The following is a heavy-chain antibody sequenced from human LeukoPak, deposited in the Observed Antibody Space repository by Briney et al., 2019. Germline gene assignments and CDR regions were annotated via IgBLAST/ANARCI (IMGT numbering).Heavy chain of an antibody. D-gene: IGHD6-25*01. J-gene: IGHJ1*01. V-gene: IGHV3-74*01. Sequence: GGSLRLSCAVPGINIRSNWMHWVRQAPGTGLVWVARVNSEGSRTTYADSVKGRFTISRDNAKNILYLQMHGLRAEDTAVYYCARDAPSGRNKFEHWGQGTRVTVSS. CDR3: ARDAPSGRNKFEH. CDR2: VNSEGSRT. CDR1: GINIRSNW.